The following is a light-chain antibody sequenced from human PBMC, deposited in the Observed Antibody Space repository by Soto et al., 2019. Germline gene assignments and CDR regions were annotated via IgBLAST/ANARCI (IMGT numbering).Light chain of an antibody. CDR2: EGS. V-gene: IGLV2-23*01. J-gene: IGLJ2*01. CDR3: CSYAGSSTSVV. CDR1: SSDVGSYNL. Sequence: QSALTQPASVSGSPGQSFTISCTGTSSDVGSYNLVSWYQQHPGKAPKLMIYEGSKRPSGVSNRFSGSKSGNTASLTISGLQAEDEADYYCCSYAGSSTSVVFGGGTKVTVL.